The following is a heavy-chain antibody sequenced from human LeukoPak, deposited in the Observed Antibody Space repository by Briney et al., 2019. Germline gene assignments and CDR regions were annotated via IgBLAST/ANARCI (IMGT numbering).Heavy chain of an antibody. J-gene: IGHJ4*02. Sequence: GGSLRLSCVASGFSLSTYDMYWVRQAPGKGLEYVSAITSNGGTAYYANSVKGRFTISRDNSKNTLYLQMGSLRAEDMAVYYCARGYCSSTSCTNDYWGQGTLVTVSS. D-gene: IGHD2-2*01. CDR2: ITSNGGTA. CDR1: GFSLSTYD. V-gene: IGHV3-64*01. CDR3: ARGYCSSTSCTNDY.